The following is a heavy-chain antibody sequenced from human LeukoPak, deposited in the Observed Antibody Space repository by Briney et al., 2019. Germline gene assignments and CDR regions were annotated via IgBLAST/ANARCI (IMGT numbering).Heavy chain of an antibody. V-gene: IGHV3-30*18. D-gene: IGHD3-10*01. Sequence: PGGSLRLSCAASGFTFSSYGMHWVRQAPGKGLEWVAVISYDGSNKYYADSVKGRFTISRDNSKSTLYLQMNSPRAEDTAVYYCAKDIGFGEVYYYYGMDVWGQGTTVTVSS. J-gene: IGHJ6*02. CDR2: ISYDGSNK. CDR3: AKDIGFGEVYYYYGMDV. CDR1: GFTFSSYG.